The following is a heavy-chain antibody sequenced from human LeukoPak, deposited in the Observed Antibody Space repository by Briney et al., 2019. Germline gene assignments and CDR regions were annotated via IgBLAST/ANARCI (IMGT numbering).Heavy chain of an antibody. J-gene: IGHJ4*02. V-gene: IGHV3-23*01. CDR2: ISGSGGST. CDR3: AKVRGSGWYSPFYFDY. D-gene: IGHD6-19*01. Sequence: GGSLRLSCAASGFTFSSYAMSWVRQAPGKGLEWVSAISGSGGSTYYADSVKGRFTISRDNSKNTLYLQMNSLRAEDTVVYYCAKVRGSGWYSPFYFDYWGQGTLVTVSS. CDR1: GFTFSSYA.